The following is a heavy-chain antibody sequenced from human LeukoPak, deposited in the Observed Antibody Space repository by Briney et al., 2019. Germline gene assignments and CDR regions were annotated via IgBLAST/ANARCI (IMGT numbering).Heavy chain of an antibody. V-gene: IGHV4-34*01. Sequence: NTSETLSLTCTVSGGSISSYYWSWIRQPPGKGLEWIGEINHSGSTNYNPSLKSRVTISVDTSKNQFSLKLSSVTAADTAVYYCARGTYDSSGYYQDYWGQGTLVTVSS. D-gene: IGHD3-22*01. CDR3: ARGTYDSSGYYQDY. CDR2: INHSGST. CDR1: GGSISSYY. J-gene: IGHJ4*02.